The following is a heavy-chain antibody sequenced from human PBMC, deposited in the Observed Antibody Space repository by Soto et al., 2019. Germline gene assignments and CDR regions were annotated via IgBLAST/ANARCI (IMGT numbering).Heavy chain of an antibody. CDR1: GFTFSSYS. D-gene: IGHD6-19*01. Sequence: GSLRLSCAASGFTFSSYSMHWVRQAPGKGLEWVAVISYDGSNKYYADSVKGRFTISRDNSKNTLYLQMNSLRAEDTAVYYCARDPQDGYSSGWYFDYWGKGTLVTVSS. J-gene: IGHJ4*02. CDR3: ARDPQDGYSSGWYFDY. CDR2: ISYDGSNK. V-gene: IGHV3-30-3*01.